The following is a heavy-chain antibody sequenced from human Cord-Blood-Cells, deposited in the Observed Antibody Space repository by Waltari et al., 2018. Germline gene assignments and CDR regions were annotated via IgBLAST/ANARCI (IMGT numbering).Heavy chain of an antibody. J-gene: IGHJ3*02. CDR1: GYTPTELS. CDR2: FDPEDGET. V-gene: IGHV1-24*01. CDR3: ATDLTGSGWYFALDI. Sequence: QVQLVQSGAEVKKPGASVKVSCKVSGYTPTELSMPWVRQAPGKGLEWMGGFDPEDGETIYAQKFQGRVTMTEDTSTDTAYMELSSLRSEDTAVYYCATDLTGSGWYFALDIWGQGTMVTVSS. D-gene: IGHD6-19*01.